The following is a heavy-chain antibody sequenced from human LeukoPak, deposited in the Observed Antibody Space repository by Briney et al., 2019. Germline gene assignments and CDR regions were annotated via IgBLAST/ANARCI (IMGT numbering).Heavy chain of an antibody. J-gene: IGHJ5*02. Sequence: GGSLRLSCAASGFTFSNYWMSWVRQAPGKGLEWVANIRQDGSEKYYVDSVKGRFTISRDNAKKSLYLQMNSLRAEDTAVYYCARGNVDYDFWSGYPNWFDPWGQGTLVTVSS. CDR2: IRQDGSEK. CDR1: GFTFSNYW. CDR3: ARGNVDYDFWSGYPNWFDP. D-gene: IGHD3-3*01. V-gene: IGHV3-7*05.